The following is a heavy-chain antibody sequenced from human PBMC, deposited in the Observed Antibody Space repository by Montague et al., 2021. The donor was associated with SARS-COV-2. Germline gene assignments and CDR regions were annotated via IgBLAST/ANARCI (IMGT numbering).Heavy chain of an antibody. V-gene: IGHV4-39*01. Sequence: SETLSLTCTVSGGSISSSNYYWGWIRQPPGKGLEWIGSIYYSGTTYYNPSLQSRVTISVDTSKKQFSLKLSSVTAADPAVYYCARETYTSGWFQQFDYWGQGTLVTVSS. CDR3: ARETYTSGWFQQFDY. CDR1: GGSISSSNYY. J-gene: IGHJ4*02. D-gene: IGHD6-19*01. CDR2: IYYSGTT.